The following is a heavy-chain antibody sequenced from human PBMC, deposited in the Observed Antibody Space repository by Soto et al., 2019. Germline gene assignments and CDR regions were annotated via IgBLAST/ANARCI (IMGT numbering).Heavy chain of an antibody. V-gene: IGHV1-2*04. Sequence: GASVKVSCKASGYTFTGYYMHWVRQAPGQGLEWMGWINPNSGGTNYAQKFQGWVTMTRDTSISTAYMELSRLRSDDTAVYYCARAPGVGHVAYNWNYGSSAFDIWGQGTMVTVSS. CDR1: GYTFTGYY. J-gene: IGHJ3*02. D-gene: IGHD1-7*01. CDR2: INPNSGGT. CDR3: ARAPGVGHVAYNWNYGSSAFDI.